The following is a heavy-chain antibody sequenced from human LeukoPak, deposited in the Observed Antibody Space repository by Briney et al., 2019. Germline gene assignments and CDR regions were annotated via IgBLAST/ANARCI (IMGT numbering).Heavy chain of an antibody. Sequence: GGSLRLSCEASGFTFSDYWMSWVRQAPGKGLEWVANINHDGREAYYVDSVKGRFTISRDNAKNSLFLQMNSLRVEDTAVYYCARAGGPGTVDYWGQGTLLTVSS. J-gene: IGHJ4*02. CDR1: GFTFSDYW. CDR2: INHDGREA. D-gene: IGHD1-26*01. CDR3: ARAGGPGTVDY. V-gene: IGHV3-7*03.